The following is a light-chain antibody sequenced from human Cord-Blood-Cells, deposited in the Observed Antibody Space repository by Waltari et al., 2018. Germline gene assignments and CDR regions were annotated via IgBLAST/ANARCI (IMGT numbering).Light chain of an antibody. CDR1: QSISSY. J-gene: IGKJ1*01. Sequence: DIQMTQSPSSLSASVGDRVTITCRASQSISSYLNWYQQKPGKAPKLLSYAASSLQSGVPSRFSGSGAGTDITLTISSLQPEDFATYYGQQRYSTPKTFGQGAKVEIK. V-gene: IGKV1-39*01. CDR3: QQRYSTPKT. CDR2: AAS.